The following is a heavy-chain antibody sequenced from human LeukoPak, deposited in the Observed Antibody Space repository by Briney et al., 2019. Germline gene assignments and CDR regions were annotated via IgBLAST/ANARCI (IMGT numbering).Heavy chain of an antibody. CDR2: INRNSGDT. J-gene: IGHJ4*02. Sequence: GASVKVSCKASGFTVIGHFLHWVRPAPGQGLQWMGWINRNSGDTKYGQNFQGRMTLTMDTSISTSYMELSSLTSDDTAVYYCATPWTCTLPDCPLLHWGQGALVAVSS. CDR1: GFTVIGHF. D-gene: IGHD2-8*01. V-gene: IGHV1-2*02. CDR3: ATPWTCTLPDCPLLH.